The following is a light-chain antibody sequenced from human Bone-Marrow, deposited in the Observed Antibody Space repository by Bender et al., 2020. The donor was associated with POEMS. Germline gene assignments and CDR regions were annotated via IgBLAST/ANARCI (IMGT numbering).Light chain of an antibody. CDR2: EVS. Sequence: QSALTQPASVSGSPGQSITISCTNVGGFKYGSWYQQLPGKAPRLIIYEVSNRPSGVSSRFSGSRSGNTASLTISGLQAEDEADYYCGTKTSTWVFGGGTKLTVL. V-gene: IGLV2-14*01. CDR1: VGGFKY. CDR3: GTKTSTWV. J-gene: IGLJ3*02.